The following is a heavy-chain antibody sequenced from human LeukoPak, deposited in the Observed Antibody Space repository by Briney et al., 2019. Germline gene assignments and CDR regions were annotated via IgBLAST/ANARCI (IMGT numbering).Heavy chain of an antibody. V-gene: IGHV4-59*12. CDR3: ARPNIRYCSGGACSNDGSDY. D-gene: IGHD2-15*01. Sequence: SETLSLTCTVSGGSISSFYYTWIRQPPGKGLEWIGYIDSSGITNYNSSLNSRVTISLDTSQNQFSLKLNSVTAADTAVYYCARPNIRYCSGGACSNDGSDYWGQGTLVTVSS. CDR2: IDSSGIT. CDR1: GGSISSFY. J-gene: IGHJ4*02.